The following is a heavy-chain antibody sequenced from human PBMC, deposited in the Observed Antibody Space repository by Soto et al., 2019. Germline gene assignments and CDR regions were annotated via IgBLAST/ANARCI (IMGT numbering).Heavy chain of an antibody. CDR3: TIGPLPISIVTGGY. Sequence: ELRLVESGGGLVPQGGSVRLSCAASGLIFKMYWMHWVRQPPGKGLVWISRIYNDGGYTDYAGSVRGRFTISRDNVTDPLYLPINILRAEESCVYYFTIGPLPISIVTGGYWGQGTQVTVSS. D-gene: IGHD2-15*01. CDR2: IYNDGGYT. CDR1: GLIFKMYW. V-gene: IGHV3-74*01. J-gene: IGHJ4*02.